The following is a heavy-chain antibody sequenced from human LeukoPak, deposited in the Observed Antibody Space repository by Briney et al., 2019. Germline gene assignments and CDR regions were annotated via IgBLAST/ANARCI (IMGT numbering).Heavy chain of an antibody. D-gene: IGHD6-19*01. J-gene: IGHJ6*03. CDR2: IYTSGST. CDR3: AGTISAVAADFYYYYMDV. CDR1: GGSISSGSYY. Sequence: SETLSLTCTVSGGSISSGSYYWSWIRQPAGKGLEWIGRIYTSGSTNYNPSLKSRVTISVDTSKNQFSLKLSSVTAADTAVYYCAGTISAVAADFYYYYMDVWGKGTTVTISS. V-gene: IGHV4-61*02.